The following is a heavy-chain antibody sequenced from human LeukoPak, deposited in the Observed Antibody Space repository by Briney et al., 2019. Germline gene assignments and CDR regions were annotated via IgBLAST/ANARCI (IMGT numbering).Heavy chain of an antibody. CDR3: ARDFRVPYYYDSSGRCAAY. Sequence: GASVKVSPKASGYTFTSDGISWVRQAPGQGLEWMGWISAYIGNTNYAPKPQGRVTMTTDTSTSTAYMELRSLRSDDTAVYYCARDFRVPYYYDSSGRCAAYWGQGTLVTVSS. D-gene: IGHD3-22*01. J-gene: IGHJ4*02. CDR2: ISAYIGNT. V-gene: IGHV1-18*01. CDR1: GYTFTSDG.